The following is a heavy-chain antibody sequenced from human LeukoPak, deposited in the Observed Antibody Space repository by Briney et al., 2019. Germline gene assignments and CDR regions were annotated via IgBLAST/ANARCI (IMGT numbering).Heavy chain of an antibody. CDR1: GFTFSDYN. CDR3: ARWPIAAPPPVYYFDY. J-gene: IGHJ4*02. D-gene: IGHD6-13*01. CDR2: ISSSSSHI. Sequence: PGGSLRLSCAASGFTFSDYNMNWVRQAPGKGLEWVSSISSSSSHIYYADSVTGRFTISRDHAKNSLYLQMSSLRAEDTAVYYCARWPIAAPPPVYYFDYWGQGTLVTVSS. V-gene: IGHV3-21*01.